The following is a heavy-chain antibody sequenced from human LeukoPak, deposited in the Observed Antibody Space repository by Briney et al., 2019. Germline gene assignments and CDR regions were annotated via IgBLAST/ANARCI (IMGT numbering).Heavy chain of an antibody. CDR2: ISSSSSYI. J-gene: IGHJ4*02. V-gene: IGHV3-21*01. Sequence: GGSLRLSCAASGFTCSSYSMNWVRQAPGKALEWVSSISSSSSYIYYADSVKGRFTISRDNAKNSLYLQMNSLRAEDTAVYYCASPRTDYDFDYWGQGTLVTVSS. D-gene: IGHD4-17*01. CDR3: ASPRTDYDFDY. CDR1: GFTCSSYS.